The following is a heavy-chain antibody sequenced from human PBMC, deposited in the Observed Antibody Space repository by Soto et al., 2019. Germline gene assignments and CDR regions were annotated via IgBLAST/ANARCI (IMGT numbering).Heavy chain of an antibody. D-gene: IGHD1-1*01. CDR3: AKGSTMPPGFDY. V-gene: IGHV3-23*01. J-gene: IGHJ4*02. CDR1: GFTFSNYP. Sequence: EVQLLESGGGLVQPGGSLRLSCAASGFTFSNYPMTWVRQAPGKGLEWVSAISNSATGTYYADSVKGRFTISRDNSRNTLDLQMNSLRADDTAEYYCAKGSTMPPGFDYWGQGTRVTVSS. CDR2: ISNSATGT.